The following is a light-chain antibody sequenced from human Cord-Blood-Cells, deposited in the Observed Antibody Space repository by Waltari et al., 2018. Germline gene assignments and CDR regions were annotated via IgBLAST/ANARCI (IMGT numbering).Light chain of an antibody. J-gene: IGKJ1*01. Sequence: DIVMTQSPDSLAVSLGERATINYKSSQSVLYSSNNKNDLDWYQQKPGHPPKLLIYWASTRESGVPDRFSGSGSGTDFTLTISSLQAEDVAVSYCQQDYSTPRTFGQGTKVDIK. CDR2: WAS. CDR3: QQDYSTPRT. V-gene: IGKV4-1*01. CDR1: QSVLYSSNNKND.